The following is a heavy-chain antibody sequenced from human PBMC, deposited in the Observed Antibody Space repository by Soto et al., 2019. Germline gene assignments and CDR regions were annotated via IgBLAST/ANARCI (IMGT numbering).Heavy chain of an antibody. CDR2: ISSGSSDT. V-gene: IGHV3-21*01. J-gene: IGHJ4*01. Sequence: PGWSLRLCCEASGFSLSRASMYWVLQVPGKGLEWVASISSGSSDTWYADSVKGRFIISRDNAQNSLFLQMNTLRPEDTAMYYCPRELYWG. CDR1: GFSLSRAS. CDR3: PRELY.